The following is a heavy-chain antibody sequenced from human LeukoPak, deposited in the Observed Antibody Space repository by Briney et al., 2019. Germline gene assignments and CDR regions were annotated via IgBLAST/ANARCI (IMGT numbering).Heavy chain of an antibody. CDR1: GFTFSIYA. CDR3: ARSMPGYYDILTGYSYYYFDF. V-gene: IGHV3-23*01. Sequence: GGSLRLSCAASGFTFSIYAMSWVRQAPGKGREGFSAISGSGGSTYSADSVKGRFTIPRDNAKNSLYLHMNSLRAGDTAVYYCARSMPGYYDILTGYSYYYFDFWGQGTLVTVSS. D-gene: IGHD3-9*01. CDR2: ISGSGGST. J-gene: IGHJ4*02.